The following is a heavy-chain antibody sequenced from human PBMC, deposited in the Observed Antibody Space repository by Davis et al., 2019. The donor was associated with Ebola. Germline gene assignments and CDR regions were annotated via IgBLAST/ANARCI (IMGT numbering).Heavy chain of an antibody. Sequence: PGGSLRLSCAASGFTFSSYWMSWVRQAPGKGLEWVANIKQDGSEKYYVDSLKGRFTISRDNAKNSLYLQMNSLRADDTAVYYCARVPGGHIVVVQAALYGMDVWGKGTTVTVSS. CDR3: ARVPGGHIVVVQAALYGMDV. D-gene: IGHD2-2*01. V-gene: IGHV3-7*03. CDR1: GFTFSSYW. CDR2: IKQDGSEK. J-gene: IGHJ6*04.